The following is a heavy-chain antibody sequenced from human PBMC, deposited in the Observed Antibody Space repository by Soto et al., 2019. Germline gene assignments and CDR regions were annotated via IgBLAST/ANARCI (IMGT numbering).Heavy chain of an antibody. CDR1: GRSISNPYFY. D-gene: IGHD6-19*01. CDR2: VNHRGGT. V-gene: IGHV4-34*01. J-gene: IGHJ4*02. Sequence: QVQLQQWGAGLLKPSETLSLTCAVYGRSISNPYFYWSWIRQPPGKGLEWIGEVNHRGGTNYTPSLKSRVTISLDTSKNHFSLRLTSLTAADTAVYYCASLDSSGWYFDDWGQGTLVTVSS. CDR3: ASLDSSGWYFDD.